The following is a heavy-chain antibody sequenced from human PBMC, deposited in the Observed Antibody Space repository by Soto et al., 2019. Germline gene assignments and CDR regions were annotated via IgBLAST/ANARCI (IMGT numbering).Heavy chain of an antibody. CDR1: GYSFSTYW. Sequence: GESLKISCKGSGYSFSTYWNGWVRQIPWKGLEGMGIIYPGDSDTRYSPSFQGQVTISADKSIRTAYLQWSSLKASDTALYYCRRLYCSSTSCHHYYSDGMDVWSQGTTGTGSS. V-gene: IGHV5-51*01. J-gene: IGHJ6*02. CDR2: IYPGDSDT. CDR3: RRLYCSSTSCHHYYSDGMDV. D-gene: IGHD2-2*01.